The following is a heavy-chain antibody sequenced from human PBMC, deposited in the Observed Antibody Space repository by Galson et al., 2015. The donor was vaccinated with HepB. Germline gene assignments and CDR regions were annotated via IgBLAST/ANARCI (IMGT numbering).Heavy chain of an antibody. CDR2: IRHGDGAD. J-gene: IGHJ4*02. CDR3: ARSLSIDLSPRFGLHFDY. D-gene: IGHD3-10*02. V-gene: IGHV3-7*01. Sequence: SLRLSCAASGFTFTKHWMTWVRQAPGKGLEWVANIRHGDGADFYVDSVKGRFTISRDDAKNSLFLQMNSLRAEDTAVYYCARSLSIDLSPRFGLHFDYWGQGTPVTVSS. CDR1: GFTFTKHW.